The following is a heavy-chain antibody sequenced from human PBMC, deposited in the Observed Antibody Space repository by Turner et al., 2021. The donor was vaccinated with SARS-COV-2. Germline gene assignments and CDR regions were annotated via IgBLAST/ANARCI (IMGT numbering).Heavy chain of an antibody. J-gene: IGHJ3*02. CDR1: GASISNSLYY. D-gene: IGHD5-18*01. CDR3: ARHVDTPMVYGPDEDTDAFDM. Sequence: QLQLQESGPGLVRPSETLSLTCTVSGASISNSLYYWGWIRQPPGKGLEWIGTIYYSGSTYYNPSLKSRVTISVDTSKNPFSLKLSSVAAADTAVYYCARHVDTPMVYGPDEDTDAFDMWGQGTMVTVSS. V-gene: IGHV4-39*01. CDR2: IYYSGST.